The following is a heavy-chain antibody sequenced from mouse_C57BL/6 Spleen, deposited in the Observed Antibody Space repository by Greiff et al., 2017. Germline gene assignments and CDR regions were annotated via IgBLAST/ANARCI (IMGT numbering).Heavy chain of an antibody. Sequence: EVQLQESGPGLVKPSQSLSLTCSVTGYSITSGYYWNWIRQFPGNKLEWMGYISYDGSNNYNPSLKNRISITRDTSKNQFFLKLNSVTTEDTATYYCARDYLYYYAMDYWGQGTSVTVSS. CDR3: ARDYLYYYAMDY. D-gene: IGHD5-1*01. J-gene: IGHJ4*01. V-gene: IGHV3-6*01. CDR2: ISYDGSN. CDR1: GYSITSGYY.